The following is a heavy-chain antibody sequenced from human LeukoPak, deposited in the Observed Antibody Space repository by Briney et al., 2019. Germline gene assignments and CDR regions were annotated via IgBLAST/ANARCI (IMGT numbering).Heavy chain of an antibody. D-gene: IGHD3-10*01. V-gene: IGHV4-30-2*01. CDR1: GGSISSGGYS. Sequence: SETLSLTCAVSGGSISSGGYSWSWIRQPPGKGLEWIGYIYHSGSTYYNPSLKSRVTISVDRSKNQFSLKLSSVTAADTAVYYCARGAGTMVRGVIHAFDIWGQGTMVTVSS. CDR3: ARGAGTMVRGVIHAFDI. CDR2: IYHSGST. J-gene: IGHJ3*02.